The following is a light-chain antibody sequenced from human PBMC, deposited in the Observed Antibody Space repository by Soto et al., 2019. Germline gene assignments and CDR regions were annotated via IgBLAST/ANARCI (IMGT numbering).Light chain of an antibody. V-gene: IGKV3-20*01. Sequence: EIVLTQSPGTLSLSPGERATLSCRASQSVSSSYLAWYQQKPGQAPRLLIYGASSRATGIPDRFSGSGSGTDFTLTIIRLEPEDFAVYYCQQYSSLPTTFGPGTRLEIK. J-gene: IGKJ5*01. CDR2: GAS. CDR1: QSVSSSY. CDR3: QQYSSLPTT.